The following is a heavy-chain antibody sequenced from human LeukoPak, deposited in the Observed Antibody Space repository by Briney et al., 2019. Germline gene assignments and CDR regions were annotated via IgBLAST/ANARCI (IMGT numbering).Heavy chain of an antibody. V-gene: IGHV5-51*01. J-gene: IGHJ4*02. Sequence: GESLKISCKGSGYSFTTYWIAWVRQMPGKGLEWMGIIYPGDSDARYSPSFQGQVTFSADKSISTAYLQWSSRKASDTAMYYCARQQVGATIPLDYWGQGTLVTVSS. CDR3: ARQQVGATIPLDY. CDR1: GYSFTTYW. CDR2: IYPGDSDA. D-gene: IGHD1-26*01.